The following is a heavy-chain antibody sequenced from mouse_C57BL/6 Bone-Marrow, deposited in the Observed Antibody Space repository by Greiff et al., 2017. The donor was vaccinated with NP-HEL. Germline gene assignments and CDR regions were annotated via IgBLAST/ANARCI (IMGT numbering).Heavy chain of an antibody. CDR2: INPNNGGT. CDR1: GYTFTDYY. V-gene: IGHV1-26*01. Sequence: EVQLQQSGPELVKPGASVKISCKASGYTFTDYYMNWVKQSHGKSLEWIGDINPNNGGTSYNQKFKGKATLTVDKSSSTAYMELRSLTSEVSAVYYCASRWFPTMDYWGQGTSVTVSS. CDR3: ASRWFPTMDY. D-gene: IGHD1-1*02. J-gene: IGHJ4*01.